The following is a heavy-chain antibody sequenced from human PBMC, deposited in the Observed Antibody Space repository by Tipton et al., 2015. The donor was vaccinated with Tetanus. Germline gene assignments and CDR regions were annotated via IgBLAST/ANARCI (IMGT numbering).Heavy chain of an antibody. J-gene: IGHJ4*02. D-gene: IGHD2-8*01. CDR1: GGSISSFY. CDR3: ARRQTYCTNGFCPFEN. CDR2: IYQNGDA. V-gene: IGHV4-4*08. Sequence: LRLSCTVSGGSISSFYWYWIRQPPGKGLEWIAYIYQNGDANYNPSLKSRVTISVDTSKNQFSLRLSSVTAADTAVYYCARRQTYCTNGFCPFENWGQGTLVTVSS.